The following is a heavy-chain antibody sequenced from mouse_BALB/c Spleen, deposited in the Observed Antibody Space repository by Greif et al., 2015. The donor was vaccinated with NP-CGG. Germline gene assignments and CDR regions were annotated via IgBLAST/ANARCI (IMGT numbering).Heavy chain of an antibody. J-gene: IGHJ4*01. CDR2: IRNKANGYTT. CDR3: ARDHGGNYVFYAMDY. D-gene: IGHD2-1*01. V-gene: IGHV7-3*02. Sequence: EVQLVESGGGLVQPGGSLRLSCATSGFTFTDYYMSWVRQPPGKALEWLGFIRNKANGYTTEYSASVKGRFTISRDNSQSILYLQMNTLRAEDSATYYCARDHGGNYVFYAMDYWGQGTSVTVSS. CDR1: GFTFTDYY.